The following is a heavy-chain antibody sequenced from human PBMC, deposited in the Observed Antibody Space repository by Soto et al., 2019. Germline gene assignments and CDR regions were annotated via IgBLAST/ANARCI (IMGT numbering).Heavy chain of an antibody. CDR3: ARERLGDLWYFDY. D-gene: IGHD3-3*01. CDR2: IWYDGSNK. V-gene: IGHV3-33*01. CDR1: GFTFSSYG. Sequence: QVQLVESGGGVVQPGRSLRLSCAASGFTFSSYGMHWVRQAPGKGLEWVAVIWYDGSNKYYADSVKGRFTISRDNSKNTLYLQMNSLRAEDTAVYYCARERLGDLWYFDYWGQGTLVTVSS. J-gene: IGHJ4*02.